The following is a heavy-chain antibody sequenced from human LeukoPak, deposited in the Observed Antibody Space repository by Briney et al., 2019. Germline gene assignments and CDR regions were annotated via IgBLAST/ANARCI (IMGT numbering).Heavy chain of an antibody. D-gene: IGHD3-10*01. J-gene: IGHJ4*02. V-gene: IGHV3-21*01. Sequence: GGSLRLSCAASGFTFSSYSMNWVRQAPGKGLEWVSSISSSSSYIYYADSVKGRFTISRDNAKNSLYLQMNSLRAEDTAVYYCARDFKYGSGSNPVGPHDYWGQGTLVTVSS. CDR1: GFTFSSYS. CDR2: ISSSSSYI. CDR3: ARDFKYGSGSNPVGPHDY.